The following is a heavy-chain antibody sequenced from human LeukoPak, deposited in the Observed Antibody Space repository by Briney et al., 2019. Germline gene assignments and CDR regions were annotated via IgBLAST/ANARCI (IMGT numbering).Heavy chain of an antibody. D-gene: IGHD3-22*01. CDR1: GYSFTNYW. J-gene: IGHJ3*02. V-gene: IGHV5-51*01. CDR2: IYPGDSDT. CDR3: ARRLMYYYDSSGYDVAFDI. Sequence: GESLKISCKGSGYSFTNYWIGWVRQMPGKGLEWMGVIYPGDSDTIYSPSFQGQVTISADKSIITAYLQWSSLKASDTAMYYCARRLMYYYDSSGYDVAFDIWGQGTMVTVPS.